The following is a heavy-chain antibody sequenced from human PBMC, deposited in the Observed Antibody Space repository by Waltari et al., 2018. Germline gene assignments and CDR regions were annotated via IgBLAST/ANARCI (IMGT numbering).Heavy chain of an antibody. D-gene: IGHD3-16*01. V-gene: IGHV1-69*12. CDR3: ARRKLGEAFDI. J-gene: IGHJ3*02. CDR1: GATFGRFA. CDR2: IIPIYGTP. Sequence: QVQLVQSGAEVKKPGSSVKVSCKASGATFGRFAITWVRQAPGQGLEWVGGIIPIYGTPNYAQKFQDRVTFTADESTSTVFMELSSLRSEDTALYYCARRKLGEAFDIWGQGTMVTVSS.